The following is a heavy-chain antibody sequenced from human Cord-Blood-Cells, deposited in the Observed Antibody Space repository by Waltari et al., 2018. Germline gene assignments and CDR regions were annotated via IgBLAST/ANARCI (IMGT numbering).Heavy chain of an antibody. D-gene: IGHD6-13*01. CDR3: AREGQQLDYYYGMDV. V-gene: IGHV3-7*01. CDR2: IKQDGREK. J-gene: IGHJ6*02. Sequence: EVQLVESGGGLVQPGGSLRLSCAASGFTFSSYWMSWVRQAPGKGLEWVANIKQDGREKYYVDSVKGRFTISRDNAKNSLYLQMNSLRAEDTAVYYCAREGQQLDYYYGMDVWGQGTTVTV. CDR1: GFTFSSYW.